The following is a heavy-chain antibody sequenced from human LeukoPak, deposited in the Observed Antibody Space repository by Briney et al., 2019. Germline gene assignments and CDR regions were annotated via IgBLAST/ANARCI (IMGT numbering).Heavy chain of an antibody. D-gene: IGHD6-19*01. Sequence: SETLSLTCTVSGYSISSGYYWGWIRQPPGKGLEWIGYIYYSGSTYYNPSLKSRVTISVDTSKNQFSLKLSSVTAADTAVYYCARFREDDRIYSSGWTTPRTLVDYWGQGTLVTVSS. CDR2: IYYSGST. CDR3: ARFREDDRIYSSGWTTPRTLVDY. CDR1: GYSISSGYY. J-gene: IGHJ4*02. V-gene: IGHV4-38-2*02.